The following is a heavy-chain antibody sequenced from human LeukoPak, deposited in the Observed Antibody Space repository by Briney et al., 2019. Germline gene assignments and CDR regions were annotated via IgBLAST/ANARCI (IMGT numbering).Heavy chain of an antibody. CDR2: IGTAGDT. CDR3: ARVAKERVGGVYYFDY. J-gene: IGHJ4*02. D-gene: IGHD1-1*01. Sequence: PVGYLRLYCAASGFTFSDYDMHWVRQATGKGLEWVSAIGTAGDTYYTGSVKGRFTISRENAKNSLYLQMNSLRAGDTTVYYCARVAKERVGGVYYFDYWGQGILVTVSS. CDR1: GFTFSDYD. V-gene: IGHV3-13*01.